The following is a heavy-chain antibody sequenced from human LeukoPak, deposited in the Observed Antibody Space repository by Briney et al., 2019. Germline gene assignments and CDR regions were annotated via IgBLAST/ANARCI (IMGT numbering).Heavy chain of an antibody. D-gene: IGHD3-22*01. CDR1: GFTFSSYG. CDR3: AKDPSEGYYYDSSGYYDY. CDR2: ISYDGSNK. J-gene: IGHJ4*02. V-gene: IGHV3-30*18. Sequence: GRSLRLCCAASGFTFSSYGMHRVRQVPGKGLEWLAVISYDGSNKYYADSVKGRFTISRDNSKNTLYLQMNSLRAEDTAVYYCAKDPSEGYYYDSSGYYDYWGQGTPVTVSS.